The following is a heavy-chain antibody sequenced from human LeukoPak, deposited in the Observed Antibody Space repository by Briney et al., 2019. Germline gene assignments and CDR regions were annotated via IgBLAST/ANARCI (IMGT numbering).Heavy chain of an antibody. D-gene: IGHD3-22*01. V-gene: IGHV1-69-2*01. Sequence: GATVKISCKASGYTFTDYYMHWVQQAPGKGLEWIGRVDPEDGETIYAEKFQGRVTITADTSTDTAYMELSSLRSEDTAVYYCATVGSATMIQDYWGQGTLVTVSS. CDR1: GYTFTDYY. CDR2: VDPEDGET. J-gene: IGHJ4*02. CDR3: ATVGSATMIQDY.